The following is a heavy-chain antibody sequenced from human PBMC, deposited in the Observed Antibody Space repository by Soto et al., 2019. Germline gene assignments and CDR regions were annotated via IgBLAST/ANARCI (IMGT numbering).Heavy chain of an antibody. CDR2: IIPMFGTA. Sequence: GASVKVSCKASGGTFNNYAVTWVRQAPGQGLEWMGGIIPMFGTANYAQKFQGRVTITADESTSTVYMELSSLRSEDTAVYYCARDYYDSSGYYTIDYWGQGTLVTVSS. D-gene: IGHD3-22*01. CDR1: GGTFNNYA. CDR3: ARDYYDSSGYYTIDY. V-gene: IGHV1-69*13. J-gene: IGHJ4*02.